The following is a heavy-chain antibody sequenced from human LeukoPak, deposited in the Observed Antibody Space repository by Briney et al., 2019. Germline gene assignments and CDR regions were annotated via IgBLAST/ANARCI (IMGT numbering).Heavy chain of an antibody. CDR3: ARGLYYYDRSTYDDFDY. CDR2: VNPNDGAR. Sequence: ASVTASCKASGYPFSTYWLHWVRQAPGQGLEWMGFVNPNDGARIYAQKFQGRITMTRDTSTNTVFMELSSLRSEDTAVYYCARGLYYYDRSTYDDFDYWGQGTLVTVSS. D-gene: IGHD3-22*01. CDR1: GYPFSTYW. J-gene: IGHJ4*02. V-gene: IGHV1-46*01.